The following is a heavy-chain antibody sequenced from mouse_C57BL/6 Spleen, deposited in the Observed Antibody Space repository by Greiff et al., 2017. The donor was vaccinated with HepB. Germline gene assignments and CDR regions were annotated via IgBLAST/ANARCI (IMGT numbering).Heavy chain of an antibody. D-gene: IGHD2-4*01. CDR2: ISSGSSTI. J-gene: IGHJ4*01. V-gene: IGHV5-17*01. Sequence: EVQLVESGGGLVKPGGSLKLSCAASGFTFSDYGMHWVRQAPEKGLEWVAYISSGSSTIYYADTVKGRFTISRDNAKNTLFLQMTSLRSEDTAMYYCASNYDYDGYAMDYWGQGTSVPVSS. CDR3: ASNYDYDGYAMDY. CDR1: GFTFSDYG.